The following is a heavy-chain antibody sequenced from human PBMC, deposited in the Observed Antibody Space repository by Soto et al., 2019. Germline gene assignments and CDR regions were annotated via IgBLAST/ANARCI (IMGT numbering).Heavy chain of an antibody. J-gene: IGHJ4*02. CDR1: GYSISSGYY. CDR3: ARGGNRYSNVASGVGGFHY. CDR2: IYHSGST. Sequence: SETLSLTCAVSGYSISSGYYWGWIRQPPGKGLEWIGSIYHSGSTYYNPSLKSRVTISLDTSKGQFSLNLTSLTTADTAVYFCARGGNRYSNVASGVGGFHYWGQGSLVTVSS. V-gene: IGHV4-38-2*01. D-gene: IGHD5-12*01.